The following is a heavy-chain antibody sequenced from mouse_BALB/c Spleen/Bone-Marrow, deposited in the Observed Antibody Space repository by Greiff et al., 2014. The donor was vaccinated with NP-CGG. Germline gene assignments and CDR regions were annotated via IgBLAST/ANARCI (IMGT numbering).Heavy chain of an antibody. J-gene: IGHJ4*01. V-gene: IGHV1S41*01. CDR2: IAPGSGST. CDR1: GYTFTNYW. D-gene: IGHD2-1*01. CDR3: ARGIDYGNYVYAMDY. Sequence: DLVKPGASVKLSCKASGYTFTNYWINWIKQRPGQGLEWIGRIAPGSGSTYYNEMFKGKATLTVGTSSSTAYIQLSSLSSEDSAVYFCARGIDYGNYVYAMDYWGQGTSVTVSS.